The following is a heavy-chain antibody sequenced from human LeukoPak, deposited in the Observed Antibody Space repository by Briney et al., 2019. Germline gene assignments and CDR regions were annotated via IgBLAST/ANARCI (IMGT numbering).Heavy chain of an antibody. CDR3: VRGGAGWDTDWSGDDY. CDR1: GFNFGRSG. Sequence: GGSLRLSCAASGFNFGRSGMHWVRQAPGKGLEWVANVWSDGKSQFYADSVEGRFTISRDNRRNTVSLQMDSLRAEDTAVYYCVRGGAGWDTDWSGDDYWGRGTLIIVSS. CDR2: VWSDGKSQ. D-gene: IGHD3-9*01. J-gene: IGHJ4*02. V-gene: IGHV3-33*01.